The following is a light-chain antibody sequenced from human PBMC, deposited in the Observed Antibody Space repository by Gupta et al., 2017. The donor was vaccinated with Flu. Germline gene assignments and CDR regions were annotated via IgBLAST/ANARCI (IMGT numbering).Light chain of an antibody. CDR1: QSVSFN. J-gene: IGKJ3*01. CDR3: QQYNAWPPLFT. V-gene: IGKV3-15*01. CDR2: GAS. Sequence: EIVMTQSPATLSVSPGERVTLSCRASQSVSFNLAWYQQKPGQAPRLLIYGASTRAAGIPARFSGSGSGTEFTLTISSPQAEDFAVYYCQQYNAWPPLFTFGPGTKVDFK.